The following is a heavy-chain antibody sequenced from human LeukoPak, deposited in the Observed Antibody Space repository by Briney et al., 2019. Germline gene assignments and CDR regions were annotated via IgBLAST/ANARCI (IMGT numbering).Heavy chain of an antibody. J-gene: IGHJ4*02. CDR1: GFTFSSYG. D-gene: IGHD5-18*01. V-gene: IGHV3-30*18. CDR3: AKDLGGDTAMVFDY. CDR2: ISYDGSNK. Sequence: SGRSLTLSCAASGFTFSSYGMHWVRQAPGKGLEWVAVISYDGSNKYYADSVKGRFTISRDNSKNTLYLQMNSLRAEDTAVYYCAKDLGGDTAMVFDYWGQGTLVTVSS.